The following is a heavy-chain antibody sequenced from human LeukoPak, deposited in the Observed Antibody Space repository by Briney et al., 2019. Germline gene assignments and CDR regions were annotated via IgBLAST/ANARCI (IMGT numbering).Heavy chain of an antibody. Sequence: PGGSLRLSCAASGFTFSSYAMHWVRQAPGKGLEWVAVISYDGSNKYYADSVKGRFTISRDNSKNTLYLQMNSLRAEDTAVYYCAREMSRRHPIRDDAFDIWGQGTMVTVSS. CDR2: ISYDGSNK. CDR1: GFTFSSYA. D-gene: IGHD5-12*01. V-gene: IGHV3-30-3*01. CDR3: AREMSRRHPIRDDAFDI. J-gene: IGHJ3*02.